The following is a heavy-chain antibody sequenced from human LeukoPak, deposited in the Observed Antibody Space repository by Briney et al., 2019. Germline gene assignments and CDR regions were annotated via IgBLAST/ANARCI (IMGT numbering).Heavy chain of an antibody. D-gene: IGHD3-10*01. CDR2: ISAYNGNT. CDR1: GYTFTSYG. V-gene: IGHV1-18*01. CDR3: ARAQRVRSQYYYYGMDV. J-gene: IGHJ6*02. Sequence: GASVKVSCKASGYTFTSYGISWVRQAPGQGLEWMGWISAYNGNTNYAQKLQGRVTMTTDTSTSTAYMELRSLRSDDTAVYYCARAQRVRSQYYYYGMDVWGQGTTVTVSS.